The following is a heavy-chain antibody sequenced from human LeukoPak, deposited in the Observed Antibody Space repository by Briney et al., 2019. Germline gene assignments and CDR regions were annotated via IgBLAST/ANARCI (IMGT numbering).Heavy chain of an antibody. D-gene: IGHD6-6*01. Sequence: GGSLRLSCAASGFTFSTNAMNWVRQAPGKGLEWVSGIGSDGRAFYTDSVRGRFTISRDNSKNTLYLQMNSLRAEDTAVYYCAKDVAARPPNYYYYYMDVWGKGTTVTVSS. CDR1: GFTFSTNA. V-gene: IGHV3-23*01. CDR2: IGSDGRA. J-gene: IGHJ6*03. CDR3: AKDVAARPPNYYYYYMDV.